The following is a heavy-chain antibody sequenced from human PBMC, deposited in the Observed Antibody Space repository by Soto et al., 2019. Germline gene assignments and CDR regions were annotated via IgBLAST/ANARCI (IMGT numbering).Heavy chain of an antibody. V-gene: IGHV4-59*08. J-gene: IGHJ6*02. Sequence: QVQLQESGPGLVKPSETLSLTCSVSGGSITSHYCSWFRQPPGKGLEWIGYIHHSGSTSYNPSRKSRVTLSVDTAKTHFYLKMNSVTAADTALYYCARQGFGQLHGLVDVWGPGTTVTVSS. D-gene: IGHD3-10*01. CDR2: IHHSGST. CDR1: GGSITSHY. CDR3: ARQGFGQLHGLVDV.